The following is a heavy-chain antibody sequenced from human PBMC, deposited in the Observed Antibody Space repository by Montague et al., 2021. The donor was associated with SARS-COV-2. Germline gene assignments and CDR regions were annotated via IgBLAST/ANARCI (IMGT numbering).Heavy chain of an antibody. CDR3: GRGAIRGPYNGFDP. CDR2: VYNSGTA. J-gene: IGHJ5*02. Sequence: SETLSLTCTVSRGSISTYYWSWIRQPPGRGLEWIGYVYNSGTAIYNPSLHGRVTISVDTSKSQFSLQLSSVSAADTAIYYCGRGAIRGPYNGFDPWGQGTLVAVSS. CDR1: RGSISTYY. V-gene: IGHV4-59*01. D-gene: IGHD5-24*01.